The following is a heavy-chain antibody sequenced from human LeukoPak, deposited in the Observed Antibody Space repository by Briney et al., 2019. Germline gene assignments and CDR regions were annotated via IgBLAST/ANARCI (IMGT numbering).Heavy chain of an antibody. CDR1: GYTFTSYY. CDR3: ARGPQKVVIANNWFDP. J-gene: IGHJ5*02. V-gene: IGHV1-46*01. CDR2: INPSGGST. D-gene: IGHD2-21*01. Sequence: ASVKVSCKASGYTFTSYYMHWVRQAPGQGLEWMGIINPSGGSTSYAQKFQGRVTMTRDMSTSTVYMELSSLRSEDTAVYYCARGPQKVVIANNWFDPWGQGTLVTVSS.